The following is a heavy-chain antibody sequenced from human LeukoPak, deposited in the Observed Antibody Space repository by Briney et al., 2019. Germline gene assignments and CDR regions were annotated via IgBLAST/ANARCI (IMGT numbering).Heavy chain of an antibody. Sequence: ASVKVSCKASGYTFTSYYMHWVRQAPGQGLEWMGWINPNSGGTNYAQKLQGRVTMTTDTSTSTAYMELSRQRSDDTAVYYCARDQVYGWGSYYTVPGYGGQGTLVTVSS. CDR2: INPNSGGT. CDR3: ARDQVYGWGSYYTVPGY. CDR1: GYTFTSYY. D-gene: IGHD3-10*01. V-gene: IGHV1-2*02. J-gene: IGHJ4*02.